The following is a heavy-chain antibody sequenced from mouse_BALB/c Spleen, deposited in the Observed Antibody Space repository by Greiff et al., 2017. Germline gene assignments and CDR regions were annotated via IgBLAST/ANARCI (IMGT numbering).Heavy chain of an antibody. CDR3: ARGGRGFAY. CDR1: GFTFSSFG. V-gene: IGHV5-17*02. J-gene: IGHJ3*01. D-gene: IGHD1-1*01. Sequence: EVQLVESGGGLVQPGGSRKLSCAASGFTFSSFGMHWVRQAPEKGLEWVAYISSGSSTIYYADTVKGRFTISRDNPKNTLFLQMTSLRSEDTAMYYCARGGRGFAYWGQGTLVTVSA. CDR2: ISSGSSTI.